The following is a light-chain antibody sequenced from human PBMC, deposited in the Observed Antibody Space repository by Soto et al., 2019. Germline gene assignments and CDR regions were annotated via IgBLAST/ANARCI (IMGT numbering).Light chain of an antibody. CDR1: QTINNNF. CDR3: QHRANWPLT. V-gene: IGKV3D-20*02. CDR2: AAS. Sequence: EIVMTQSPGTLSLSPGERATLSCRASQTINNNFLGWYQQKPGQPPRLLIFAASRRATGIPDRFSGSGSGIDFTLTISRVEPGDFGVYYCQHRANWPLTFGGGTKVEIK. J-gene: IGKJ4*01.